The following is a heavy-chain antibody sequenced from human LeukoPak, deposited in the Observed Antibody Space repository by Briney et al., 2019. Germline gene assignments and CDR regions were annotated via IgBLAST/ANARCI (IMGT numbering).Heavy chain of an antibody. CDR2: INHSGST. Sequence: SETLSLTCAVYGGSFSGYYWSWIRQPPGKGLEWIGEINHSGSTNYNPSLESRVTISVDTSKNQFSLKLSSVTAADTAVYYCARARELNPNDYWGQGTLVTVSS. CDR1: GGSFSGYY. J-gene: IGHJ4*02. V-gene: IGHV4-34*01. CDR3: ARARELNPNDY. D-gene: IGHD1-1*01.